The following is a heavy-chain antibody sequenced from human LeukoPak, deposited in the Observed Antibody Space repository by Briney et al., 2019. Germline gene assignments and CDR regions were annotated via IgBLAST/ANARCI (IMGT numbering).Heavy chain of an antibody. CDR1: GGSISSSSYY. Sequence: SETLSLTCTVSGGSISSSSYYWGWIRQPPGKGLEWIGSIYYSGSTYYNPSLKSRVTISVYTSKNQFSLKLSSVTAADTAVYYCASLTGTVYYYYYMDVWGKGTTVTVSS. J-gene: IGHJ6*03. CDR3: ASLTGTVYYYYYMDV. CDR2: IYYSGST. V-gene: IGHV4-39*01. D-gene: IGHD4-17*01.